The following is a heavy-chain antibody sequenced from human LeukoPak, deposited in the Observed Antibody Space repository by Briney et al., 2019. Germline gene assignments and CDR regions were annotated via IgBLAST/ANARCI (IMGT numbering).Heavy chain of an antibody. D-gene: IGHD5-18*01. CDR3: ARGYDF. CDR2: INSDGSSI. CDR1: GFTFSTYW. J-gene: IGHJ4*02. V-gene: IGHV3-74*01. Sequence: GGSLRLSCAASGFTFSTYWIHWVRQAPGKGLVWVSRINSDGSSINYADSVKGRFTISRDNAKNTVYLQMNSLRVQDTAVYYCARGYDFWGQGTLVTVSS.